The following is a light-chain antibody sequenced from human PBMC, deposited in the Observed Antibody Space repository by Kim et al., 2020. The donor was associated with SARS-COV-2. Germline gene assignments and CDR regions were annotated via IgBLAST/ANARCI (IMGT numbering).Light chain of an antibody. J-gene: IGLJ2*01. Sequence: SYELTHPPSVSVSPGQTASITCSGDKLGDKYACWYQQKPGQSPVLVIYQDSKRPSGIPERFSGSNSGNTATLTISGTQAMDEADYYCQAWDSSTVGFGGGTRLTVL. CDR1: KLGDKY. CDR3: QAWDSSTVG. V-gene: IGLV3-1*01. CDR2: QDS.